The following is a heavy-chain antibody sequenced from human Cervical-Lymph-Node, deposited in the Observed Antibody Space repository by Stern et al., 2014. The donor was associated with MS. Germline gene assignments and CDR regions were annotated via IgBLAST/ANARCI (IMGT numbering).Heavy chain of an antibody. CDR3: ARDYEDTSMLFDH. V-gene: IGHV3-30*03. J-gene: IGHJ4*02. D-gene: IGHD2-8*01. Sequence: VQLVASGGAVVQPGRSLRLSCAASGFTFSSYGMHWVRRAPGKGLEWATVISYDGNHKYYAASVKGRFTISRDNSKNTLHLQMNSVTPDDTAIYYCARDYEDTSMLFDHWGQGTLVTVSS. CDR1: GFTFSSYG. CDR2: ISYDGNHK.